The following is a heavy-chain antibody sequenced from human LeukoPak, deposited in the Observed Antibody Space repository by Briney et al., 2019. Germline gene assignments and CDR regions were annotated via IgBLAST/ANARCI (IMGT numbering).Heavy chain of an antibody. D-gene: IGHD2-21*02. CDR1: GFSLRTSGVG. CDR3: AHRIEFGGDCYSSEN. Sequence: SGPTLANPTQTLTLTCSFSGFSLRTSGVGVGWIRQPPGKALEWLTLIYWNDDKRYRPSLKSRLTITKDTSKNQVVLTMTNMDPVDTATYYCAHRIEFGGDCYSSENWGQGTLVTVSS. J-gene: IGHJ4*02. CDR2: IYWNDDK. V-gene: IGHV2-5*01.